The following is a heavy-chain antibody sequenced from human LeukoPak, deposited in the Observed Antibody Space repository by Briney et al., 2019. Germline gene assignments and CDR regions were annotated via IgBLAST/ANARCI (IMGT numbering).Heavy chain of an antibody. CDR2: IYYSGST. CDR1: GGSISSSSYY. CDR3: ARYVAAGIVFAFDI. V-gene: IGHV4-39*07. J-gene: IGHJ3*02. Sequence: SETLSLTCTVSGGSISSSSYYWGWIRQPPGKGLEWIGSIYYSGSTYYNPSLKSRVTISVDTSKNQFSLKLSSVTAADTAVYYCARYVAAGIVFAFDIWGQGTMVTVSS. D-gene: IGHD6-13*01.